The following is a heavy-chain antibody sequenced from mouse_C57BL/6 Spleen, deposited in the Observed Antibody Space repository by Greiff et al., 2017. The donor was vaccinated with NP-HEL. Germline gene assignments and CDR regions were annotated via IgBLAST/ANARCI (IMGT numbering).Heavy chain of an antibody. V-gene: IGHV1-81*01. Sequence: QVQLQQSGAELARPGASVKLSCKASGYTFTSYGISWVKQRTGQGLECIGEIYPRSGNTYYNEKFKGKATLTADKSSSTAYMELRSLTSEDSAVYFCARGVYYGLDYWGQGTSVTVSS. CDR1: GYTFTSYG. CDR2: IYPRSGNT. J-gene: IGHJ4*01. CDR3: ARGVYYGLDY.